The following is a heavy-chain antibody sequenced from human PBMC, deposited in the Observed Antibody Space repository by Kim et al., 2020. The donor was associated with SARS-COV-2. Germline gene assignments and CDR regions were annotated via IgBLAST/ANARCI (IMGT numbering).Heavy chain of an antibody. J-gene: IGHJ6*02. Sequence: ASVKVSCKVSGYTLTELSMHRVRQAPGKGLEWMGGFDPEDGETIYAQKFQGRVTMTEDTSTDTAYMEPSSLRSEDTAVYYCATHPPYCSSTSCYYYGMDVWGQGTTVTVSS. CDR2: FDPEDGET. V-gene: IGHV1-24*01. CDR1: GYTLTELS. D-gene: IGHD2-2*01. CDR3: ATHPPYCSSTSCYYYGMDV.